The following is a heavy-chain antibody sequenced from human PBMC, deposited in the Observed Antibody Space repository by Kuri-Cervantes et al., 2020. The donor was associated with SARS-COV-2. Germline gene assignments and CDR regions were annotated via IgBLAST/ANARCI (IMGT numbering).Heavy chain of an antibody. CDR3: ARGLTLEGDSYGYHY. D-gene: IGHD5-18*01. CDR1: GFTFTGYY. CDR2: INPNSGGT. Sequence: ASVKASCKASGFTFTGYYMHWVRQAPGQGLEWMGWINPNSGGTNYAQKFQGRVTMTRDTSISTAYMELSRLRSDDTAVYYCARGLTLEGDSYGYHYWGQGTLVTDSS. J-gene: IGHJ4*02. V-gene: IGHV1-2*02.